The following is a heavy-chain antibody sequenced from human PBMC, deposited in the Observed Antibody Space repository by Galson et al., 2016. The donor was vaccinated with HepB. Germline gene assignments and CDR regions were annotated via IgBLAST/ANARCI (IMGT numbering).Heavy chain of an antibody. V-gene: IGHV3-23*01. CDR2: ISGSGTNT. Sequence: SLRLSCAGSGFSFSTYAMSWVRQAPGKGLEWVSAISGSGTNTYYEDSVKGRFTISRDNSKNTLFLQMNSLRAEDTAVYYCAKSLLGVTLVSYYYGMDVWGQGTTVTVSS. CDR1: GFSFSTYA. J-gene: IGHJ6*02. CDR3: AKSLLGVTLVSYYYGMDV. D-gene: IGHD2-21*02.